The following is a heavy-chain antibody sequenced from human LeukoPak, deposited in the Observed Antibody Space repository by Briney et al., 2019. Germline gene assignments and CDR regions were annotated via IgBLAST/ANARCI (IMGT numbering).Heavy chain of an antibody. J-gene: IGHJ4*02. V-gene: IGHV3-21*01. CDR1: GFTFSSYS. Sequence: GGSLRLSCAASGFTFSSYSMNWVRQAPGKGLEWVSSISSSSSYIYYADSVKGRFTISRDNAKNSLYLQMNSLRAEDTAVYYCARENRGYSYGQPDYWGQGTLVTVSS. D-gene: IGHD5-18*01. CDR2: ISSSSSYI. CDR3: ARENRGYSYGQPDY.